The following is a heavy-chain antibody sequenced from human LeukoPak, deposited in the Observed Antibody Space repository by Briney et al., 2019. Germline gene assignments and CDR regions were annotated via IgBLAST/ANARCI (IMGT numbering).Heavy chain of an antibody. CDR2: IYYSGST. Sequence: PSETLSLTCTVSGGSISSGGYYWSWIRQHPGKGLEWIGYIYYSGSTYYNPSLKSRVTISVDTSKNQFSLKLSSVTAADTAVYYCARGMATILNWFDPWGQGTLVTVSS. CDR3: ARGMATILNWFDP. V-gene: IGHV4-31*03. CDR1: GGSISSGGYY. J-gene: IGHJ5*02. D-gene: IGHD5-24*01.